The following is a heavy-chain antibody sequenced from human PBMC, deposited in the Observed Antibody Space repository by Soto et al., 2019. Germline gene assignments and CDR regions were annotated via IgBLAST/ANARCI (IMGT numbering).Heavy chain of an antibody. D-gene: IGHD6-13*01. V-gene: IGHV5-51*01. CDR1: GYSFTSYW. CDR3: ARKAAAGTFFDY. Sequence: PWESLTISCTCSGYSFTSYWIGWVRQMPGKGLEWMGIIYPGDSDTRYSPSFQGQVTISADKSISTAYLQWSSLKASDTAMYYCARKAAAGTFFDYWGQGTLVTVSS. J-gene: IGHJ4*02. CDR2: IYPGDSDT.